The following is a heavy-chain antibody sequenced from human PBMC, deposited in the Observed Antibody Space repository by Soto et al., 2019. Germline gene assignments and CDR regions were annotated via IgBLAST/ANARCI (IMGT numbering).Heavy chain of an antibody. CDR1: GGSFSGYY. D-gene: IGHD6-19*01. CDR2: INHSGST. J-gene: IGHJ4*02. V-gene: IGHV4-34*01. Sequence: SETLCLACAVCGGSFSGYYWSWIRQPPGKGLEWIGEINHSGSTNYNPSLKSRVTISVDTSKNQFSLKLSSVTAADTAVYYCARAGYSSGWYAFDYWGQGTLVTVSS. CDR3: ARAGYSSGWYAFDY.